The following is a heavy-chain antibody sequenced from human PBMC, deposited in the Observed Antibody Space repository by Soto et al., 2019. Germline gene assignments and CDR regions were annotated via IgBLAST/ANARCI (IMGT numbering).Heavy chain of an antibody. V-gene: IGHV3-33*01. CDR3: AREAAAAGTDYYGMDV. Sequence: QVQLVESGGGVVQPGRSLRLSCAASGFTFSSYGMHWVRQAPGKGLEWVAVIWYDGSNKYYADSVKGRFTISRDNSKNTLYLQMNSLRAEDTAVYYCAREAAAAGTDYYGMDVWGQGTTVTVSS. D-gene: IGHD6-13*01. CDR2: IWYDGSNK. J-gene: IGHJ6*02. CDR1: GFTFSSYG.